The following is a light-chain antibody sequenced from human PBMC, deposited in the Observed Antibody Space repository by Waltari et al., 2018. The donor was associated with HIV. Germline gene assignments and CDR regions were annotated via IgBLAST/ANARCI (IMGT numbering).Light chain of an antibody. V-gene: IGLV3-9*01. CDR1: NSGSKN. Sequence: SYELTQPLSVSVARGQTARITCGGNNSGSKNVHWYQQKPGQAPVLVIYRDSNRPSGIPERFSGSNSGNTATLTISRAQAGDEADYYCQVWDSSTAKVFGGGTKLTVL. CDR2: RDS. CDR3: QVWDSSTAKV. J-gene: IGLJ2*01.